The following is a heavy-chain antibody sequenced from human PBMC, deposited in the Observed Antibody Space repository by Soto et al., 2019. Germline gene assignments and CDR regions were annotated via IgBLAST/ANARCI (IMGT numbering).Heavy chain of an antibody. D-gene: IGHD3-22*01. V-gene: IGHV3-21*01. Sequence: GGSLRLSCAASGFTFSSYSMNWVRQAPGKGLEWVSSISSSSSYIYYADSVKGRFTISGDNAKNSLYQQMNSLRAEDTAVYYCARVKGYDGTDYYYGMDVWGKGTTVTVSS. CDR2: ISSSSSYI. J-gene: IGHJ6*04. CDR1: GFTFSSYS. CDR3: ARVKGYDGTDYYYGMDV.